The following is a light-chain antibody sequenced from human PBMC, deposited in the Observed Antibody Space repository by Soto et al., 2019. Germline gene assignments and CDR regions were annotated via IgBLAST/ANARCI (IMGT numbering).Light chain of an antibody. V-gene: IGKV3-20*01. CDR1: QSVSSSF. Sequence: EIVLTQSPATLSLSPGERATLSCRASQSVSSSFLAWYQQKPGQAPRLLIYGASTRATGIPDRFSGSGSGTDFTLTITRLEPEDFAMYYCQQYSSSRTFGQGTKVDIK. CDR2: GAS. CDR3: QQYSSSRT. J-gene: IGKJ1*01.